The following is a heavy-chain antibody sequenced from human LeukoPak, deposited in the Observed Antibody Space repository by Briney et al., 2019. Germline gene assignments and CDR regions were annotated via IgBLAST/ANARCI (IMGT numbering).Heavy chain of an antibody. CDR2: IYYSGST. Sequence: SETLSLTCTVSGGSISSYYWSWIRQPPGKGLEWIGYIYYSGSTNYNPSLKSRVTISVDTSKNQFSLKLSSVTAADTAVYYCAGRRTYYYYMDVWGKGTTVTISS. CDR3: AGRRTYYYYMDV. J-gene: IGHJ6*03. V-gene: IGHV4-59*12. CDR1: GGSISSYY.